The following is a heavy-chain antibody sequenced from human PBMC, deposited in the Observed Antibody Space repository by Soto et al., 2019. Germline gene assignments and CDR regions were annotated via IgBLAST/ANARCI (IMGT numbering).Heavy chain of an antibody. V-gene: IGHV6-1*01. J-gene: IGHJ4*02. CDR1: GDSVSVNSSA. D-gene: IGHD3-16*01. Sequence: QPLSLTCAISGDSVSVNSSAWNWIRQSPPRGLEGLGGTYYRSKWYNEYAVSVKSRITVTPDTAKNQFSRHLNSVTPEDTAVYYCAREFPYYASSASSFDSWGPGALVTVSS. CDR3: AREFPYYASSASSFDS. CDR2: TYYRSKWYN.